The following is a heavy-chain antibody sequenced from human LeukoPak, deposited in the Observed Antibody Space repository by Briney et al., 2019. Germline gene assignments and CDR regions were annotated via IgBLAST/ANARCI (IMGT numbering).Heavy chain of an antibody. CDR2: FDPEDGET. D-gene: IGHD4-11*01. Sequence: ASVKVSCKVSGYTLTELSMHWVRQAPGKGLEWMGGFDPEDGETIYAQKFQGRVTMTEDTSTDTAYMELSRLRSDNTAVYYCARQRFTVTSPFDPWGQGTLVTVSS. J-gene: IGHJ5*02. V-gene: IGHV1-24*01. CDR1: GYTLTELS. CDR3: ARQRFTVTSPFDP.